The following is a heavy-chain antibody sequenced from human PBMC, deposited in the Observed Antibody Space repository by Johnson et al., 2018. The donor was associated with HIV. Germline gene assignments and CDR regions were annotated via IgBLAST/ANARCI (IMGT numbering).Heavy chain of an antibody. V-gene: IGHV3-9*01. CDR1: GFTFDDYA. CDR2: ISWNSGSI. Sequence: EVQLVESGGGLVQPGRSLRLSCAASGFTFDDYAMHWVRQAPGKGLEWVSGISWNSGSIGYADSVKGRFTISRDNSKNTLYLQMNSLRGEDTAVYYCARSDFGDPTYDAFDIWGQGTMVTVSS. D-gene: IGHD4-17*01. CDR3: ARSDFGDPTYDAFDI. J-gene: IGHJ3*02.